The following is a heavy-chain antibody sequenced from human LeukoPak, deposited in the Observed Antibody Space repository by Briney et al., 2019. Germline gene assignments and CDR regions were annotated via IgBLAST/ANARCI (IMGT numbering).Heavy chain of an antibody. Sequence: PGGSLRLSCAASGFTFGNAWMSWVRQAPGKGLEWVGRIKSKTDGGTTDYAAPVKGRFTISRDDSKNTLYLQMNSLKTEDTAVYYCTTDGGYSSGWYFDYWGQGTLVTVSS. D-gene: IGHD6-19*01. CDR2: IKSKTDGGTT. J-gene: IGHJ4*02. V-gene: IGHV3-15*01. CDR1: GFTFGNAW. CDR3: TTDGGYSSGWYFDY.